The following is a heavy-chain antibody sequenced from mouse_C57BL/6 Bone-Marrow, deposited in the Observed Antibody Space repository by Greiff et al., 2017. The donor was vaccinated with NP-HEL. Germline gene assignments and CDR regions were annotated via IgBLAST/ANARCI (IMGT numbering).Heavy chain of an antibody. V-gene: IGHV14-1*01. CDR1: GFNIKDYY. J-gene: IGHJ1*03. CDR2: IDPEDGDT. D-gene: IGHD1-1*01. CDR3: TITFSITTYWYFDV. Sequence: EVQLQESGAELVRPGASVKLSCTASGFNIKDYYMHWVKQRPEQGLEWIGRIDPEDGDTEYAPKFQGKATMTADTSSNTAYLQLSSLTSEDTAVYYCTITFSITTYWYFDVWGTGTTVTVSS.